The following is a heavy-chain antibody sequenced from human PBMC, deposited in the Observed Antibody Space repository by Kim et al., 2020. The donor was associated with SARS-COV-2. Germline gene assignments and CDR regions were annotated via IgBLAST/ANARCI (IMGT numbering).Heavy chain of an antibody. CDR2: IIPIFGTA. CDR3: ARGHSGYDSRSFDY. CDR1: GGTFSSYA. D-gene: IGHD5-12*01. J-gene: IGHJ4*02. Sequence: SVKVSCKASGGTFSSYAISWVRQAPGQGLEWMGGIIPIFGTANYAQKFQGRVTITADESTSTAYMELSSLRSEDTAVYYCARGHSGYDSRSFDYWGQGTLVTVSS. V-gene: IGHV1-69*13.